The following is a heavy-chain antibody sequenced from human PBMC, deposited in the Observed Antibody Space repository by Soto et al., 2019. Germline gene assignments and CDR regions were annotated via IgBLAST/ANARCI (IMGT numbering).Heavy chain of an antibody. D-gene: IGHD3-9*01. J-gene: IGHJ4*02. Sequence: GASVKVSCKTSGYTFSSFAIIWVRQATGQGLEWLGWMNPKSGYTTYAQNLQGRVTMATNTSISTAYMEVSRLTSGDTAVYYCARGLYYDILTAYSALSSHADSWGQGTLVTVSS. CDR3: ARGLYYDILTAYSALSSHADS. V-gene: IGHV1-8*01. CDR2: MNPKSGYT. CDR1: GYTFSSFA.